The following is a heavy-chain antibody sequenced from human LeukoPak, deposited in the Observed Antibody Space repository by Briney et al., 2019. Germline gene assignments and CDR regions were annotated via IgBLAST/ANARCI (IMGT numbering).Heavy chain of an antibody. CDR2: ISAYNGNT. J-gene: IGHJ4*02. Sequence: ASVKVSCKASGYTFTSYGISWVRQAPGQGLEWMGWISAYNGNTNYAQKLQGRVTMATETSTNTAYMELRSLRSDDTAVYYCARDTNQLTYNDYWGQGTLVTVSS. D-gene: IGHD4/OR15-4a*01. CDR3: ARDTNQLTYNDY. V-gene: IGHV1-18*01. CDR1: GYTFTSYG.